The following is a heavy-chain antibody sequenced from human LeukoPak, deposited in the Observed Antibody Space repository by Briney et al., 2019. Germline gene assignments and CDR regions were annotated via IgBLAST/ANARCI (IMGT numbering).Heavy chain of an antibody. CDR3: ARGRSRYCSSTSCRRYGMDV. J-gene: IGHJ6*04. Sequence: SETLSLTCAVYGGSFSGYYWSWIRQPPGKGLEWIGEINHSGSANYNPPLKSRVTISVDTSKNQFSLNLSSVTAADTAVYYCARGRSRYCSSTSCRRYGMDVWGKGTTVTVSS. CDR1: GGSFSGYY. D-gene: IGHD2-2*01. V-gene: IGHV4-34*01. CDR2: INHSGSA.